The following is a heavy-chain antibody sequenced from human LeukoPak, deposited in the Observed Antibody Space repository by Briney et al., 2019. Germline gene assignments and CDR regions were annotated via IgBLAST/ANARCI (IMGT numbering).Heavy chain of an antibody. CDR2: ISTSSSYM. CDR3: AKDNSYITMIVVVITHFDY. V-gene: IGHV3-21*04. J-gene: IGHJ4*02. Sequence: GGSLRLSCSASGFTFSSYSMNWVRQAPGKGLEWVSSISTSSSYMYYADSVKGRFTISRDNSKNTLYLQTNSLRAEDTAVYYCAKDNSYITMIVVVITHFDYWGQGTLVTVSS. CDR1: GFTFSSYS. D-gene: IGHD3-22*01.